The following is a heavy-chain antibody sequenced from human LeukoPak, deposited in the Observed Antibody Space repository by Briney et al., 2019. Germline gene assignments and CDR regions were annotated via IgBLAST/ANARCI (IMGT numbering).Heavy chain of an antibody. D-gene: IGHD5-12*01. CDR3: ARDAYSGYDPLFDY. CDR1: GYTFTAYY. V-gene: IGHV1-2*02. CDR2: INPNSGGT. Sequence: ASVKVSCKASGYTFTAYYIHWVRQAPGQGLEWMGWINPNSGGTNYAQKFQGRVTLTRDTSITTAYMELNRLRSDDTAVYYCARDAYSGYDPLFDYWGQGTLVTVSS. J-gene: IGHJ4*02.